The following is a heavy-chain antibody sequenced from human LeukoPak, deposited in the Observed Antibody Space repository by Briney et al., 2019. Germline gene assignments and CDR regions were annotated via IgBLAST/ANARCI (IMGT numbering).Heavy chain of an antibody. CDR1: GGSINSY. CDR2: ISSSGST. Sequence: SETLSLTCTVSGGSINSYWSWIRQPAGKGLEWIGRISSSGSTNYNPSLKSRVTISVDTSKNQFSLKLSSVTAADTAVYFCARGPYSYDSSGAFDIWGQGTMVTVSS. D-gene: IGHD3-22*01. CDR3: ARGPYSYDSSGAFDI. J-gene: IGHJ3*02. V-gene: IGHV4-4*07.